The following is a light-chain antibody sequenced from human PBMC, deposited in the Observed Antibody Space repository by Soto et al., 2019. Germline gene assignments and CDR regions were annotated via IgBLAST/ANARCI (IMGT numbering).Light chain of an antibody. Sequence: DIQMTQSPSSVSASVGDRVTITCRASQGISSWLAWYQQRPGKAPNLLIYAASSLQSGVPSRFSGVRSGTEFTPTSSVLQPEDFATYYCQQANSFPWTLGQGTKVEIK. J-gene: IGKJ1*01. CDR2: AAS. V-gene: IGKV1-12*01. CDR3: QQANSFPWT. CDR1: QGISSW.